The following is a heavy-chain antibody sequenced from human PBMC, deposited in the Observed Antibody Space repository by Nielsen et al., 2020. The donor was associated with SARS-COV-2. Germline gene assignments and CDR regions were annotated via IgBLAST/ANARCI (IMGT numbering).Heavy chain of an antibody. J-gene: IGHJ5*02. CDR1: GYTFTGYY. CDR2: INPNSGGT. D-gene: IGHD1/OR15-1a*01. Sequence: ASVKVSCKASGYTFTGYYMHWVRQAPGQGLEWMGRINPNSGGTNYAQKFQGRVTMTRDTSISTAYMELSRLRSDDTAVYYCARNRLQFGPFDPWGQGTQVTVSS. CDR3: ARNRLQFGPFDP. V-gene: IGHV1-2*06.